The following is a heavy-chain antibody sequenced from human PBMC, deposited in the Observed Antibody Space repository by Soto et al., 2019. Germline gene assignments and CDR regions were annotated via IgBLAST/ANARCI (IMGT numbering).Heavy chain of an antibody. Sequence: SVKVSCKASGGTFSSYAISWVRQAPGQGLEWMGGIIPIFGTANYAQKFQGRVTITTDESTSTAYMELSSLRSEDTAVYYCAREDIVVVPAAIAYYYYGMDVWGQGTTVTVSS. V-gene: IGHV1-69*05. J-gene: IGHJ6*02. CDR2: IIPIFGTA. CDR3: AREDIVVVPAAIAYYYYGMDV. CDR1: GGTFSSYA. D-gene: IGHD2-2*02.